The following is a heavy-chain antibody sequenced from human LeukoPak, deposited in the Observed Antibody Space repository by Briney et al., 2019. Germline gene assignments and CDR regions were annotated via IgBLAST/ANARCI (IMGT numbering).Heavy chain of an antibody. J-gene: IGHJ4*02. Sequence: PGGSLRLSCAASGFTFSSYSMNWVRQAPGKGLEWVSSISSSSSYINYADSVKGRLTISRDNAKNSLYLQMNSLRAEDTAVYYCASYELYAPFDYWGQGTLVTVSS. D-gene: IGHD3-3*01. CDR2: ISSSSSYI. CDR3: ASYELYAPFDY. V-gene: IGHV3-21*01. CDR1: GFTFSSYS.